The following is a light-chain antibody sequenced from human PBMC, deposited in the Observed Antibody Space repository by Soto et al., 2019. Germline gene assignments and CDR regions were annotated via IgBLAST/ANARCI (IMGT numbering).Light chain of an antibody. CDR2: GTS. V-gene: IGKV3-20*01. J-gene: IGKJ5*01. Sequence: VVIQSPCPLSFSRGARXXLXXXXSERIYSAYLGWYQQKPGQAPRLLIYGTSSRATGIPDRFSGSGSGTDFTLTISRLEPEDFAVYYCQQYGNSPITFGQGTRLEI. CDR1: ERIYSAY. CDR3: QQYGNSPIT.